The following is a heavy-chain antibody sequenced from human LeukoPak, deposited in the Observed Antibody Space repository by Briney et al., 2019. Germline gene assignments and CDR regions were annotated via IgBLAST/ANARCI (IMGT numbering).Heavy chain of an antibody. J-gene: IGHJ4*02. D-gene: IGHD2-21*02. Sequence: SETLSLTCTVSGDSIASSGYYWSWVRPPPGKGLEWIATIYYSGTTYYNAPLKSRVTISVDTSKNQFSLKLSSVTAADTAVYYCARYVVVTAKYYFDYWGQGTLVTVSS. CDR2: IYYSGTT. CDR1: GDSIASSGYY. V-gene: IGHV4-39*01. CDR3: ARYVVVTAKYYFDY.